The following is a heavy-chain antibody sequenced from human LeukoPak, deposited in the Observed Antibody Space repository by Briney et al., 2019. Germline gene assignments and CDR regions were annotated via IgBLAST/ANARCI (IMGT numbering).Heavy chain of an antibody. CDR2: ISTYNGNT. Sequence: ASVKVSCKASGYSFNAYALNWVRLAPGQGFEWMGWISTYNGNTKYAEKVQGRVTMTIDTSTSTAYMELRSLTSDDTAVYYCARDRYPSSGYYYEDTFQVWGQGTMVTVSS. V-gene: IGHV1-18*01. D-gene: IGHD3-22*01. CDR1: GYSFNAYA. CDR3: ARDRYPSSGYYYEDTFQV. J-gene: IGHJ3*01.